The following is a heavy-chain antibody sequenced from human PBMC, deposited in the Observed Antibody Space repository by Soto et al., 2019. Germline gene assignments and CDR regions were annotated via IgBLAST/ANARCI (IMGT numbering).Heavy chain of an antibody. CDR2: ISYDGSNK. Sequence: QVQLVESGGGVVQPGRSLRLSCAASGFTFSSYGMHWVRQAPGKGLEWGAVISYDGSNKYYADSVKGRFTISRDNSKNTLYLQMNSLRAEDTAVYYCAKDIGSSWLGSWFDPWGQGTLVTVSS. V-gene: IGHV3-30*18. D-gene: IGHD6-13*01. J-gene: IGHJ5*02. CDR1: GFTFSSYG. CDR3: AKDIGSSWLGSWFDP.